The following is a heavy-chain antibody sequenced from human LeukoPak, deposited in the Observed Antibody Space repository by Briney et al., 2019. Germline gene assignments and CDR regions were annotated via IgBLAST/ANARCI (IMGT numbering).Heavy chain of an antibody. CDR2: INPNSGGT. J-gene: IGHJ5*02. V-gene: IGHV1-2*02. D-gene: IGHD6-13*01. CDR1: GYTFTGYY. Sequence: ASVKVSCKASGYTFTGYYMHWVRQAPGQGLEWMGWINPNSGGTNYAQKFQGRVTMTRDTSISTAYMELSRLRSDDTAVYYCARGGIIAAAGTWFDPWGQGTLVTVSS. CDR3: ARGGIIAAAGTWFDP.